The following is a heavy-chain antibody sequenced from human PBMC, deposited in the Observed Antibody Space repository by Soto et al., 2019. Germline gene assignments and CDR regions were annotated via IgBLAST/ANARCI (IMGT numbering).Heavy chain of an antibody. CDR2: INHSGGT. D-gene: IGHD4-4*01. J-gene: IGHJ5*02. CDR3: ARGISLTTVVQTDAPGKYFFDP. CDR1: GGSFSGHY. Sequence: SETLSLTXAVYGGSFSGHYWTWIRQPPGKGLEWIGEINHSGGTNSNPPLKSRLTISVDTSKNQFSLKLSSVTAADTAVYYCARGISLTTVVQTDAPGKYFFDPWSQGTLVTVSS. V-gene: IGHV4-34*01.